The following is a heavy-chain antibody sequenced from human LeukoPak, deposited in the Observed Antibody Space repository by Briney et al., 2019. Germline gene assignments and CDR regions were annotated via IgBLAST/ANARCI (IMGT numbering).Heavy chain of an antibody. CDR1: GFTFSSYW. J-gene: IGHJ1*01. Sequence: SGGSLRLSCAASGFTFSSYWMSWVRQAPGKGLEWVANIKQDGSEKYYVDSVKGRFTISRDNAKNSLYLQMNSLRAEDTAVYYCAKGGEQVTWNFQNWGQGTLVTVSS. V-gene: IGHV3-7*03. CDR2: IKQDGSEK. D-gene: IGHD1/OR15-1a*01. CDR3: AKGGEQVTWNFQN.